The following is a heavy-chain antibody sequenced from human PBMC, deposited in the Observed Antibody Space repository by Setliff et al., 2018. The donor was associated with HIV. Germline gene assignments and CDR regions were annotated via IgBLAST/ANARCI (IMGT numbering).Heavy chain of an antibody. Sequence: GGSLRLSCAASGFTFSSYMMNWVRQAPGKGLEWLCYISSSGTTTYYGDSVKGRFTISRDNAKNSVHLQMNSLRVEDTAVYFCAAQGVLWGQGTQVTVSS. CDR3: AAQGVL. J-gene: IGHJ4*02. CDR1: GFTFSSYM. V-gene: IGHV3-48*04. CDR2: ISSSGTTT.